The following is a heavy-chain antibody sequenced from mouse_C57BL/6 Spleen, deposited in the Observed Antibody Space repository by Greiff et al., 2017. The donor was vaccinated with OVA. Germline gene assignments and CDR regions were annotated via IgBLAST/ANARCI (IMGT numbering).Heavy chain of an antibody. Sequence: QVQLKQPGAELVKPGASVKLSCKASGYTFTSYWMHWVKQRPGQGLEWIGMIHPNSGSTNYNEKFKSKATLTVDKSSSTAYMQLSSLTSEDSAVYYCVYYDYSWFAYWGQGTLVTVSA. V-gene: IGHV1-64*01. J-gene: IGHJ3*01. D-gene: IGHD2-4*01. CDR2: IHPNSGST. CDR1: GYTFTSYW. CDR3: VYYDYSWFAY.